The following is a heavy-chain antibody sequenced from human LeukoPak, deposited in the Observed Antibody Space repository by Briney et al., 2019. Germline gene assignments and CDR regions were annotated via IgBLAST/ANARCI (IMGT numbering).Heavy chain of an antibody. D-gene: IGHD3-3*01. CDR3: ARSGSYDFWSGYLGDYYYYGMDV. CDR1: GGSISSGGYY. Sequence: PSETLSLTCTVSGGSISSGGYYWRWIRQHPGKGLEWIGYIYYSGSTYYNPSLKSRVTISVDTSKNQFSLKLSSVTAADTAVYYCARSGSYDFWSGYLGDYYYYGMDVWGQGTTVTVSS. V-gene: IGHV4-31*03. J-gene: IGHJ6*02. CDR2: IYYSGST.